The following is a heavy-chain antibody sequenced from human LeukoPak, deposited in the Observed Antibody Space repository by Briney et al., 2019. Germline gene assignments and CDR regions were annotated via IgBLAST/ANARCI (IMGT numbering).Heavy chain of an antibody. CDR2: IYYSGST. J-gene: IGHJ3*02. D-gene: IGHD6-6*01. CDR3: ARDVDVYSSSPDAFDI. Sequence: SETLSLTCTVSGGSISSYYWSWIRQPPGKGLEWIGYIYYSGSTNYNPSLKSRVTISVDTSKNQFSLKLSSVTAADTAVYYCARDVDVYSSSPDAFDIWGQGTMVTVSS. CDR1: GGSISSYY. V-gene: IGHV4-59*01.